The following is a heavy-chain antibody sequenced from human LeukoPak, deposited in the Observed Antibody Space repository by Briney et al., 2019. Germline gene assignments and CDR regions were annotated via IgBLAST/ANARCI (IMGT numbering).Heavy chain of an antibody. Sequence: SETLSLTCTVSDYSISSGYYWSWIRQPPGQGLEWTGSIFQSGHTYYSPSLKSRVTISVDTSKNQFSLKLSSVTAADTAVYYCAYSSGWYGYYYMDVWGKGTTVTVSS. J-gene: IGHJ6*03. D-gene: IGHD6-19*01. CDR2: IFQSGHT. V-gene: IGHV4-38-2*02. CDR3: AYSSGWYGYYYMDV. CDR1: DYSISSGYY.